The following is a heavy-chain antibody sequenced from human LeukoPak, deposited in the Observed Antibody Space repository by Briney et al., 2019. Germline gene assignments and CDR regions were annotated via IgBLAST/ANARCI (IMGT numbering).Heavy chain of an antibody. J-gene: IGHJ4*02. D-gene: IGHD3-22*01. Sequence: SETLSLTCTVPGGSISSSSYYWGWIRQPPGKGLEWIGSIYYSGSTYYNPSLKSRVTISVDTSKNQFSLKLSSVTAADTAVYYCARRRNYYDSSGYYLAFFDYWGQGTLVTVSS. CDR3: ARRRNYYDSSGYYLAFFDY. V-gene: IGHV4-39*01. CDR2: IYYSGST. CDR1: GGSISSSSYY.